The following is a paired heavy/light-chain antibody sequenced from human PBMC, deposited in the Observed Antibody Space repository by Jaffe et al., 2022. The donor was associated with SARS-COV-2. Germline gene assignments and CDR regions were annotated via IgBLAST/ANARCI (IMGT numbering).Heavy chain of an antibody. CDR3: ARHWRGAHTIGWGRPVDY. J-gene: IGHJ4*02. Sequence: QLQVQESGPGLVKPSETLSLTCTVSSGSISSSTYYGGWIRQPPGKGLEWIGSIYRGTAYYNPSLKNRVTMSEDTSKTQLSLRLSSVTAADTAVYYCARHWRGAHTIGWGRPVDYWGQGTLVTVSS. D-gene: IGHD3-3*01. CDR2: IYRGTA. V-gene: IGHV4-39*01. CDR1: SGSISSSTYY.
Light chain of an antibody. J-gene: IGKJ3*01. CDR3: QQYGTAPFT. V-gene: IGKV3-20*01. Sequence: EHVLTQSPDILSLSPGERATLSCRASPSVASNFLAWYQQKPGQSPRLLIYGATSRATGIPDRFSGSGSGTDFTLTISRLEPEDFAVYFCQQYGTAPFTFGPGSKVDIK. CDR2: GAT. CDR1: PSVASNF.